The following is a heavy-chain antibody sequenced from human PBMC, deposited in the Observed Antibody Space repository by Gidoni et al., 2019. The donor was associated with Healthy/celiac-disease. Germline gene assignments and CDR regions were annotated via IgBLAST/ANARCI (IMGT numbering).Heavy chain of an antibody. D-gene: IGHD1-26*01. J-gene: IGHJ4*02. V-gene: IGHV3-30*18. CDR2: ISYDGSNK. CDR1: GFTFSSYG. CDR3: AKAGVSGDYFDY. Sequence: QVQLVESGGGVVQPGRSLRLSCAASGFTFSSYGMHWVRQAPGKGLEWVAVISYDGSNKYYADSVKGRFTISRDNSKNTLYLQMNSLRAEDTAVYYCAKAGVSGDYFDYWGQGTLVTVSS.